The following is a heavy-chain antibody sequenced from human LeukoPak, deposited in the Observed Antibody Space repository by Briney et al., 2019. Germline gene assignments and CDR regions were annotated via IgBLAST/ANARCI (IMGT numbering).Heavy chain of an antibody. CDR1: GGSFSGYY. D-gene: IGHD2-15*01. CDR3: ARGGGGYYYYYHMDV. Sequence: SETLSLTCAVYGGSFSGYYWSWIRQPPGKGLEWIGEINHSGSTNYNPSLKSRVTISVDTSKNQFSLKLSSVTAADTAVYYCARGGGGYYYYYHMDVWGKGTTVTVSS. CDR2: INHSGST. J-gene: IGHJ6*03. V-gene: IGHV4-34*01.